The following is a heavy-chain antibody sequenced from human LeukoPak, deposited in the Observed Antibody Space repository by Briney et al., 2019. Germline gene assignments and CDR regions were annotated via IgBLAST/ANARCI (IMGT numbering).Heavy chain of an antibody. V-gene: IGHV3-30*18. Sequence: SGGSLRLSCAASGFTFSSYGMPWVRQAPGKGLEWVAVISYDGSNEYYADSVKGRFTISRDNSKNTLYLQMNSLRAEDTAVYYCAKDRSEDYYDSSGYYGYWGQGTLVTVSS. D-gene: IGHD3-22*01. CDR2: ISYDGSNE. J-gene: IGHJ4*02. CDR3: AKDRSEDYYDSSGYYGY. CDR1: GFTFSSYG.